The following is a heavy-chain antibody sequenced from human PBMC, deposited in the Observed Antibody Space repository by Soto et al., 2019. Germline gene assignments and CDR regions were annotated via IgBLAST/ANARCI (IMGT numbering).Heavy chain of an antibody. CDR1: GFTFSSYW. J-gene: IGHJ4*02. D-gene: IGHD3-9*01. Sequence: GGSLRLSCAASGFTFSSYWMSWVRQAPGKGLEWVANIKQDGSEKYYVDSVKGRFTISRDNAKNSLYLQMNSLRAEDTAVYYCASFKAPGLVIIASLKIFDYWGQGTLVTVSS. CDR2: IKQDGSEK. CDR3: ASFKAPGLVIIASLKIFDY. V-gene: IGHV3-7*01.